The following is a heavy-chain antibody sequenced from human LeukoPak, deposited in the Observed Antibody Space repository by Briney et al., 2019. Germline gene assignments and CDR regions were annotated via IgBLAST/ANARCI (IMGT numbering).Heavy chain of an antibody. CDR1: GFTVSSNY. CDR2: IYSGGST. Sequence: GSLRLSCAASGFTVSSNYMSWVRQAPGKGLEWVSVIYSGGSTYYADSVKGRFTISRDNSKNTLYLQMNSLRAEDTAVYYCARDPGPYYYYGMDVWGLGTTVTVSS. V-gene: IGHV3-66*02. J-gene: IGHJ6*02. CDR3: ARDPGPYYYYGMDV.